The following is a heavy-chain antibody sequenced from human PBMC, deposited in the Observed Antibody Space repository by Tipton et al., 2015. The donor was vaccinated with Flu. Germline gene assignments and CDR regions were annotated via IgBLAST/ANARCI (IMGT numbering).Heavy chain of an antibody. V-gene: IGHV3-21*01. D-gene: IGHD3-10*01. CDR2: ISSSNSYI. CDR1: GFTFSSYT. J-gene: IGHJ4*02. CDR3: ARDPTGVRGYFDF. Sequence: SLRLSCAASGFTFSSYTINWVRQAPGKGLEWVSFISSSNSYIYYADSVKGRFTISRDNAKNSLYLQMNSLRAEDTAMYYCARDPTGVRGYFDFWGQGTLVTVSS.